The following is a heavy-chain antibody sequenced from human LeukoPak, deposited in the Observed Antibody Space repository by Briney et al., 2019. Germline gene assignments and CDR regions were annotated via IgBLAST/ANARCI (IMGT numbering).Heavy chain of an antibody. J-gene: IGHJ4*02. CDR1: GLTVSNNY. CDR3: AKDRDIVATIILFDY. V-gene: IGHV3-23*01. Sequence: GGSLRLSCAASGLTVSNNYMSWVRQAPERGLEWVSAISGSGGSTYYADSVKGRFTISRDNSKNTLYLQMNSLRAEDTAVYYCAKDRDIVATIILFDYWGQGTLVTVSS. D-gene: IGHD5-12*01. CDR2: ISGSGGST.